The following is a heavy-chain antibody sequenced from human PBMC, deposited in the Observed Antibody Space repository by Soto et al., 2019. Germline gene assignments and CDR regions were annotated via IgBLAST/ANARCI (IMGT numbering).Heavy chain of an antibody. J-gene: IGHJ4*02. V-gene: IGHV4-31*03. CDR3: ARGDYYDSSGYYYYYGY. D-gene: IGHD3-22*01. Sequence: PSETLSLTCTVSGGSISSGGYYWSWIRQHTGKGLEWIGYIYYSGSTYYNPSLKSRVTISVDTSKNQFSLKLSSVTAADTAVYYCARGDYYDSSGYYYYYGYWGQGTLVTVSS. CDR1: GGSISSGGYY. CDR2: IYYSGST.